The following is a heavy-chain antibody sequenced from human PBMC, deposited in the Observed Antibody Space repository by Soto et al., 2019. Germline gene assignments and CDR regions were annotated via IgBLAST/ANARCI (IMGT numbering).Heavy chain of an antibody. V-gene: IGHV4-4*07. D-gene: IGHD4-17*01. CDR3: AREHDYGDYGWFDP. CDR1: GGSISSYY. Sequence: QVQLQESGPGLVKPSETLSLTCTVSGGSISSYYWSWIRQPAGKGLEWIGRIYTSGSTNYNPSLKSRVTMSVDKSKNQFSLKLSSVTAADTAVYYCAREHDYGDYGWFDPWGQGTLVTVSS. J-gene: IGHJ5*02. CDR2: IYTSGST.